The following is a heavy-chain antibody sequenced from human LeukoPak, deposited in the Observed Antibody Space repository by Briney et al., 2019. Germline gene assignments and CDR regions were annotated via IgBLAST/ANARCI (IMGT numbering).Heavy chain of an antibody. J-gene: IGHJ4*02. D-gene: IGHD2-21*01. V-gene: IGHV3-53*01. CDR3: ASGDGYLQPY. CDR2: IHYDGKI. CDR1: GFSFSGKF. Sequence: GGSLRLSCAASGFSFSGKFMSWVRQAPGKGLEWVSIIHYDGKIRYAGSVGGRFTIYRDDSENTLILQMNSLRVDDTAVYFCASGDGYLQPYWGQGTLVTVSS.